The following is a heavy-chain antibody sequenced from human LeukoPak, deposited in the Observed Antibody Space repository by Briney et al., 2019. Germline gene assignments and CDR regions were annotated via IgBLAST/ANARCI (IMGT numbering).Heavy chain of an antibody. CDR2: ISGSGGST. V-gene: IGHV3-23*01. D-gene: IGHD2-8*01. CDR3: AREEARDCTNGVCYKKWRETYDSGWPLDY. CDR1: GFTFSSYA. J-gene: IGHJ4*02. Sequence: GGSLRLSCAASGFTFSSYAMSWVRQAPGKGLEWVSAISGSGGSTYYADSVKGRFTISRDNSKNTLYLQMNSLRAEDTAVYYCAREEARDCTNGVCYKKWRETYDSGWPLDYWGQGTLVTVSS.